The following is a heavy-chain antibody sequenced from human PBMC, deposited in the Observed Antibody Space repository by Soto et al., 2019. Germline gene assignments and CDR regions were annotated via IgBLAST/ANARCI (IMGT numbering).Heavy chain of an antibody. J-gene: IGHJ6*02. Sequence: GRLLRLYCEGSGFTFSTYNMDWVRKAPGEGLEWVSYITNTGGTIYYADSVRGRFTISRDNAKNTLFLQMNSLRDDDTAVYYCARDGNRGFDMDVWGQGTTVTVSS. CDR2: ITNTGGTI. CDR3: ARDGNRGFDMDV. CDR1: GFTFSTYN. V-gene: IGHV3-48*02.